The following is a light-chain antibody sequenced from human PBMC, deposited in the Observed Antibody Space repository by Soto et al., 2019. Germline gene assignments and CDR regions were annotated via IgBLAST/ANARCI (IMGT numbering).Light chain of an antibody. Sequence: QSVLTQPPSVSGAPGQRVTISCTGSSSNIGAGYDVHWYQQLPGTAPKLLIYGNTNRPSGVPDRFSGSKSGTSASLAITGLQAEDEADYYCQSSDTSLSDDVVFGGGTQLTVL. V-gene: IGLV1-40*01. J-gene: IGLJ2*01. CDR3: QSSDTSLSDDVV. CDR1: SSNIGAGYD. CDR2: GNT.